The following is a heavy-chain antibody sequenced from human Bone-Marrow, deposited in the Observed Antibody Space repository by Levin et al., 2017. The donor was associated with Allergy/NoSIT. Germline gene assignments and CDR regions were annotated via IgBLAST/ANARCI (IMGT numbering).Heavy chain of an antibody. Sequence: SETLSLTCTVSGGSISSGGNYWTWLRQHPGKGLEWIGYIYYTGTTSYNPSLKSRVSMSLDASESQFSLTLTSVTAADTAVYFCARDFSRDTSTYDSSGGEGLDIWGQGTMVTVSS. D-gene: IGHD6-25*01. CDR1: GGSISSGGNY. CDR2: IYYTGTT. CDR3: ARDFSRDTSTYDSSGGEGLDI. J-gene: IGHJ3*02. V-gene: IGHV4-31*03.